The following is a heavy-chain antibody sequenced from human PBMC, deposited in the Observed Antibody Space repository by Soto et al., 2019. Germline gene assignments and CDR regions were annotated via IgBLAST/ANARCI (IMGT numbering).Heavy chain of an antibody. CDR1: GFTVSSNY. D-gene: IGHD3-10*01. Sequence: EVQLVESGGGLVQPGGSLRLSCAASGFTVSSNYMSWVRQAPGKGLEWVSVIYSGGSTYYADSVKGRFTISRHNSKNPLYLQMNSLRAEDTAVYYCVAVGLWFGELKHWGQGTLVTVSS. CDR3: VAVGLWFGELKH. J-gene: IGHJ4*02. CDR2: IYSGGST. V-gene: IGHV3-53*04.